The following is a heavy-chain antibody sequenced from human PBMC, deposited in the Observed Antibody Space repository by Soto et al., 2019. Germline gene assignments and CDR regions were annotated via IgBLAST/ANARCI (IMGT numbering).Heavy chain of an antibody. Sequence: PGGSLRLSCAASGFTFSSYAMSWVRQAPGKGLEWVSAISGSGGSTYYADSVKGRFTMSRDNSKNTLYLQMNSLRAEDTAVYYCAKANIQLWLLGCYFDYWGQGTLVTVSS. CDR3: AKANIQLWLLGCYFDY. CDR2: ISGSGGST. V-gene: IGHV3-23*01. J-gene: IGHJ4*02. CDR1: GFTFSSYA. D-gene: IGHD5-18*01.